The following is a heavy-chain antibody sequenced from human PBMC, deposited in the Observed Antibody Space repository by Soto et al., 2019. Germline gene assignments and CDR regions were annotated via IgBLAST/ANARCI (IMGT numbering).Heavy chain of an antibody. D-gene: IGHD6-6*01. V-gene: IGHV3-21*01. CDR1: GFTFSSYS. Sequence: EVQLVESGGGLVKPGGSLRLSCAASGFTFSSYSMNWVRQAPGKGLEWVSSISSSSSYIYYADSVKGRFTISRDNAKNSLYLQMNSLRAEDTAVYYGARDLEGGYSSSLGDYWGQGTLVTVSS. J-gene: IGHJ4*02. CDR3: ARDLEGGYSSSLGDY. CDR2: ISSSSSYI.